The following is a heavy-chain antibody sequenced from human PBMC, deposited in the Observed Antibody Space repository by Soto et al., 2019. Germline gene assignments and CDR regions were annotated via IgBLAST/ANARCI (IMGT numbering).Heavy chain of an antibody. Sequence: SETLSLTCNASGGSVSSSDSAWGWIRQSPGKGLEWVGTIDYSGTIYYIPSLKSRITISIDTSKNQFSLKLSSVTAADTAVYYCARDRARGYCSGGSCSKYFYYGMDVWGQGTTVTVSS. D-gene: IGHD2-15*01. J-gene: IGHJ6*02. V-gene: IGHV4-39*07. CDR1: GGSVSSSDSA. CDR3: ARDRARGYCSGGSCSKYFYYGMDV. CDR2: IDYSGTI.